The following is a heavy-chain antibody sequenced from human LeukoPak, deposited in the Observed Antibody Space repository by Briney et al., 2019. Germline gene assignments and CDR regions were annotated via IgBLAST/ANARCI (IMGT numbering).Heavy chain of an antibody. Sequence: ASVKVSCKASGYTFTSYDINWVRQAPGQGLEWMGWMNPNSGNTGYAQKFQGRVTITRNTSISTAYMELSSLRSEDTAVYYCARDQDNQSNWFDPWGQGTLVTVSS. CDR2: MNPNSGNT. CDR1: GYTFTSYD. CDR3: ARDQDNQSNWFDP. D-gene: IGHD1-14*01. V-gene: IGHV1-8*03. J-gene: IGHJ5*02.